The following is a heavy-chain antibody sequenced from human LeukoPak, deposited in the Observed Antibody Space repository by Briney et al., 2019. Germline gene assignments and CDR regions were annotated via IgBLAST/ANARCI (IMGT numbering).Heavy chain of an antibody. V-gene: IGHV3-23*01. CDR2: ISGSGGST. J-gene: IGHJ4*02. D-gene: IGHD3-9*01. CDR1: GFTFSSYA. Sequence: GGSLRLSCAASGFTFSSYAMSWVRQAPGKGLEWVSAISGSGGSTYYADSVKGRFTISRDNSKNTLYLQMNSLRAEDTAVYYCAKRGGWDFDWLFYYFDYWGQGTLVTVSS. CDR3: AKRGGWDFDWLFYYFDY.